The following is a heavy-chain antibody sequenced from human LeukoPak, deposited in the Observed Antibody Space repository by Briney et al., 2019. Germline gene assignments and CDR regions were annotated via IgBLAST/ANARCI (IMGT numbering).Heavy chain of an antibody. CDR1: RFTFSNYA. J-gene: IGHJ4*02. V-gene: IGHV3-23*01. CDR3: SRDTYGSGSYYNAPLDY. D-gene: IGHD3-10*01. Sequence: GGTLRLSCAASRFTFSNYAMSWVRQAPGKGLEWVSGISGSGGSTYYADSVKGRFTISRDNAKNSLYLQMNSLRAEDTAVYYCSRDTYGSGSYYNAPLDYWGQGTLVTVSS. CDR2: ISGSGGST.